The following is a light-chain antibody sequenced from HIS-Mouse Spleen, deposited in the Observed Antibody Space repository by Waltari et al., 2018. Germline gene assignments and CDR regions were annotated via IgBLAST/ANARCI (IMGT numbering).Light chain of an antibody. J-gene: IGLJ2*01. CDR1: KLGDKY. Sequence: SYELTQPPSVSVSPGQTASITCSGDKLGDKYACWYQQKPGQSPVLVIYQDSKRPSGIPQRVSGSNSGKTATLTISGTQAMDEADYYGQAWDSSTVVFGGGTKLTVL. CDR3: QAWDSSTVV. V-gene: IGLV3-1*01. CDR2: QDS.